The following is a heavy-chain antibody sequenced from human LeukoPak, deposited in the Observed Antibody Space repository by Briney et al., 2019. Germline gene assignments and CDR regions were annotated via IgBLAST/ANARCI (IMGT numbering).Heavy chain of an antibody. V-gene: IGHV4-4*07. CDR1: GGSISSYY. Sequence: SETLSLTCTVSGGSISSYYWSWIRQPAGKGLEWIGRIYTSGSTNYNPSLKSRVTMSVDTSKNQFSLKLSSVTAADTAVYYCARDASDYYDGSGYYLGAFDIWGQGTMVTVSS. CDR2: IYTSGST. CDR3: ARDASDYYDGSGYYLGAFDI. J-gene: IGHJ3*02. D-gene: IGHD3-22*01.